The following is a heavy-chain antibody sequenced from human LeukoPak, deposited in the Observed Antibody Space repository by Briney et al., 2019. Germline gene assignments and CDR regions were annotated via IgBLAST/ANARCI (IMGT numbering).Heavy chain of an antibody. CDR2: IYYSGST. Sequence: SETLSPTCTVSGGSISSGGYYWSWIRQHPGKGLEWIGYIYYSGSTYYNPSLKSRVTISVDTSKNQFSLKLSSVTAADTAVYYCARVPYGDYFDLIVAFDIWGQGTMVTVSS. V-gene: IGHV4-31*03. D-gene: IGHD4-17*01. CDR1: GGSISSGGYY. J-gene: IGHJ3*02. CDR3: ARVPYGDYFDLIVAFDI.